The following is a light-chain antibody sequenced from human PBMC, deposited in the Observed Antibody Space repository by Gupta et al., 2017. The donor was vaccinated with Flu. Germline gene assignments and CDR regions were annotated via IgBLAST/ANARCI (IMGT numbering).Light chain of an antibody. Sequence: SVLPQPPSVSVAPGQKVTISCSGSSSNIGNNYVSWYQQLPGTAPKLLIYENNKRPSGIPDRFSGSKSGTSATLGITGLQTGDEADYYCGTWDSSLSAYVFGTGTKVTVL. CDR2: ENN. CDR1: SSNIGNNY. J-gene: IGLJ1*01. V-gene: IGLV1-51*02. CDR3: GTWDSSLSAYV.